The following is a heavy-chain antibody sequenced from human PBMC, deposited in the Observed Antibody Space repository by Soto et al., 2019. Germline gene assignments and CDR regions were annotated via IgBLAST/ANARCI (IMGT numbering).Heavy chain of an antibody. V-gene: IGHV3-13*01. CDR3: ARSRGYCSGGSCYEPGDAFDI. J-gene: IGHJ3*02. CDR1: GFTFSSYD. CDR2: IGTAGDT. Sequence: EVQLVESGGGLVQPGGSLRLSCAASGFTFSSYDMHWVRQATGKGLEWVSAIGTAGDTYYPGSVKGRFTISRENAKNSFYLQMNSLRAGDTAVYYCARSRGYCSGGSCYEPGDAFDIWGQGTMVTVS. D-gene: IGHD2-15*01.